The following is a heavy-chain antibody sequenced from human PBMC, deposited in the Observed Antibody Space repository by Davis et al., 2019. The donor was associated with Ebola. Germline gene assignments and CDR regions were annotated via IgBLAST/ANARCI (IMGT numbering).Heavy chain of an antibody. CDR1: GGTFNSYA. D-gene: IGHD6-13*01. V-gene: IGHV1-69*13. Sequence: SVKVSCKASGGTFNSYAINWVRQAPGQGLEWMGGIIPIFGTANYAQKLETRVTITADETTRTAYMELSSLRSEDTAVYYCARDLERGAAAGTDYWGQGTLVTVSS. J-gene: IGHJ4*02. CDR3: ARDLERGAAAGTDY. CDR2: IIPIFGTA.